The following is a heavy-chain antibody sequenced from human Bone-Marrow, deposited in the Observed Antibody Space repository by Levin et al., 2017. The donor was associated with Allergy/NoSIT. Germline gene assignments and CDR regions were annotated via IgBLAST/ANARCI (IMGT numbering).Heavy chain of an antibody. Sequence: GGSLRLSCGASGFSFRDYEMTWVRQAPGKGLEWISYINEDSGTIYYADSVRGRFTISRDNGRNSLYLQMNSLRVEDTAVYYCASGPISDYWGQGAQVSVSS. V-gene: IGHV3-48*03. CDR1: GFSFRDYE. J-gene: IGHJ4*02. D-gene: IGHD3-3*01. CDR2: INEDSGTI. CDR3: ASGPISDY.